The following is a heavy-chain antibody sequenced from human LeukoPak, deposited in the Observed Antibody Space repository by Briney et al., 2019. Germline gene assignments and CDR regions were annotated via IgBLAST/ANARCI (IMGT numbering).Heavy chain of an antibody. CDR3: ARVGYDSRSFDI. J-gene: IGHJ3*02. D-gene: IGHD3-22*01. CDR1: GDTFGTFS. V-gene: IGHV1-69*06. CDR2: LTPLAGTP. Sequence: ASVKVSCKASGDTFGTFSFDWVRQAPSEGLEWLGGLTPLAGTPNYAQKFQGRLTISADKSTSTVYMELSSLRSEDTAVYYCARVGYDSRSFDIWGQGTMVTVSS.